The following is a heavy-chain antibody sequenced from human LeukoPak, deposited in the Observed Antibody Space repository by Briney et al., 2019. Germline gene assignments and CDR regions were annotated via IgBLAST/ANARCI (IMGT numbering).Heavy chain of an antibody. Sequence: GGSLRLSCAASGFTFSSYAMSWVRQAPGKGLEWVSAISGSGGSTYYADSVKGRFTISRDNSKNTLYLQMNSLRAEDTAVYYCAKKLADFWSGYYEDAFDIWGQGTMVTVSS. D-gene: IGHD3-3*01. CDR1: GFTFSSYA. V-gene: IGHV3-23*01. CDR3: AKKLADFWSGYYEDAFDI. CDR2: ISGSGGST. J-gene: IGHJ3*02.